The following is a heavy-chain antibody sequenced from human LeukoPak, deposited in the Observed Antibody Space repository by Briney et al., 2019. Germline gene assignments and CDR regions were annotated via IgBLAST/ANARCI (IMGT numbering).Heavy chain of an antibody. CDR3: ARERADGYATIDY. CDR2: INPNSGGT. CDR1: GYTFRGYY. J-gene: IGHJ4*02. Sequence: ASVKVSCKASGYTFRGYYMHWVRQAPGQGLEWMGWINPNSGGTNYAQKFQGRVTMTRDTSISTAYMELSRLRSDDTAVYYCARERADGYATIDYWGQGTLVTVSS. D-gene: IGHD2-8*01. V-gene: IGHV1-2*02.